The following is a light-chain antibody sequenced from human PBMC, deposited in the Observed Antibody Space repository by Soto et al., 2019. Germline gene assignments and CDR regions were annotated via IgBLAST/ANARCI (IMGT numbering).Light chain of an antibody. J-gene: IGLJ1*01. CDR2: RNN. CDR3: AVWGDSLKGYV. CDR1: SSNIGGHT. Sequence: QSVLTQPPSASGAPGQRVIISCSGSSSNIGGHTVNWYQQLPGTAPKLLIYRNNERPSGVPDRVSGSKSGTSASLAISGLQSEDEAEYYCAVWGDSLKGYVLGTGTKLTVL. V-gene: IGLV1-44*01.